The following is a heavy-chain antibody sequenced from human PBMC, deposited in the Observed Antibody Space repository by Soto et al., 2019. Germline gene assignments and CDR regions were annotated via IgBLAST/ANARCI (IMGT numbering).Heavy chain of an antibody. J-gene: IGHJ5*02. CDR3: ATSNWFDP. CDR1: GYSISSSNW. V-gene: IGHV4-28*01. CDR2: IYYSGTT. Sequence: SETLSLTCAVSGYSISSSNWWGWIRQPPGKGLEWIGSIYYSGTTYYNPSLKSRVTISVDTSKNQFSLNLSSVTAADTAVYYCATSNWFDPWGQGTLVTSPQ.